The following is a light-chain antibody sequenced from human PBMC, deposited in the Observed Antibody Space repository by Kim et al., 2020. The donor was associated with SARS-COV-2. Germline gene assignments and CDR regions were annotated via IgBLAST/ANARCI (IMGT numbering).Light chain of an antibody. CDR3: QQYENLPLT. CDR1: HDISKN. Sequence: ASARDSVTVTCQASHDISKNLNWYQQKPGKAPELLIYDASNLHTGVPSRFSGSGSRTSFTLTITSLQPADVATYFCQQYENLPLTFGGGTKVDIK. V-gene: IGKV1-33*01. CDR2: DAS. J-gene: IGKJ4*01.